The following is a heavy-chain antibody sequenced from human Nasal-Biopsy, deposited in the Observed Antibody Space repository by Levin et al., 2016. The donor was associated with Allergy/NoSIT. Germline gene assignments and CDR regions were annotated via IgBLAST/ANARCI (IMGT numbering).Heavy chain of an antibody. CDR3: ARDRTAMVSGPSYYYAMDV. D-gene: IGHD5-18*01. CDR2: TSSSSSYT. CDR1: GITFSNYA. V-gene: IGHV3-21*01. Sequence: GGSLRLSCAASGITFSNYAMNWVRQAPGKGLEWVSSTSSSSSYTYYADSVKGRFTISRDNAKNSLYLQMNSLRAEDTAVYYCARDRTAMVSGPSYYYAMDVWGQGTTVTVSS. J-gene: IGHJ6*02.